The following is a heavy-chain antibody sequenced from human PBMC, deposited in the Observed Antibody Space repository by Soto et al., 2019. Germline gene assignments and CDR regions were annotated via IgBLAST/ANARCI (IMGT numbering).Heavy chain of an antibody. V-gene: IGHV1-58*01. Sequence: SVKVSCKASGFTFTSSAVQWVRQARGQRLEWIGWIVVGSGNTNYAQKFQERVTITRDMSTSTAYMELSSLRSEDTAVYYCAAVCSGGSCENFDYWGQGTLVTVSS. D-gene: IGHD2-15*01. J-gene: IGHJ4*02. CDR3: AAVCSGGSCENFDY. CDR1: GFTFTSSA. CDR2: IVVGSGNT.